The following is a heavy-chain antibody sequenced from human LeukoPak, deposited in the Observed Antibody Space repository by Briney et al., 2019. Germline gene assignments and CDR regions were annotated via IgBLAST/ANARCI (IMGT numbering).Heavy chain of an antibody. Sequence: GGSLRLSCAASGFTFSSYSMNWVRQAPGKGLEWVSSISSSSSYIYYADSVKGRFTISRDNAKNSLYLQMNSLRAEDTAVYYCAKPHSSYCSSTSCYVVYYYYYMDVWGKGTTVTISS. CDR3: AKPHSSYCSSTSCYVVYYYYYMDV. V-gene: IGHV3-21*01. J-gene: IGHJ6*03. CDR2: ISSSSSYI. D-gene: IGHD2-2*01. CDR1: GFTFSSYS.